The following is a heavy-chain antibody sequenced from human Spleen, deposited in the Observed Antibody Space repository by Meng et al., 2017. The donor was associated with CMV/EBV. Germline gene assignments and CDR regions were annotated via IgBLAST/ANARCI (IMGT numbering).Heavy chain of an antibody. CDR1: GFSFSDYW. J-gene: IGHJ5*02. CDR3: ARGGYSTSRFDP. D-gene: IGHD1-26*01. V-gene: IGHV3-74*01. CDR2: INGDGSST. Sequence: GESLKISCAASGFSFSDYWLNWVRQAPGKGLLWVSRINGDGSSTNYADSVKGRFTISRDNAKNTLYLQMNSLRVEDMAVYYCARGGYSTSRFDPWGQGTLVTVSS.